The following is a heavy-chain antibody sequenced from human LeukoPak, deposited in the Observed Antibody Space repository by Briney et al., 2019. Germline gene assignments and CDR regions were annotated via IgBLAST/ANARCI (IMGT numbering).Heavy chain of an antibody. D-gene: IGHD4-23*01. CDR3: ARANYGGSYWYFDL. Sequence: SETLSLTCTVSGGSISSYYWSWIRQPPGKGLEWIGYIYYSGSTNYNPSLKSRVTISLDTSKNQFSLKLSSVTAADTAIYYCARANYGGSYWYFDLWGRGTLVSVSS. J-gene: IGHJ2*01. CDR1: GGSISSYY. CDR2: IYYSGST. V-gene: IGHV4-59*01.